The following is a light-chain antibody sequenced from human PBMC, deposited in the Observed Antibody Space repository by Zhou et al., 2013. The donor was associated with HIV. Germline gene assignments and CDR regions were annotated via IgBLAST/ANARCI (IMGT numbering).Light chain of an antibody. CDR2: GAS. CDR3: QQSFTTPQT. V-gene: IGKV3-20*01. J-gene: IGKJ2*01. CDR1: QSVSSSY. Sequence: EIVLTQSPGTLSLSPGERATLSCRASQSVSSSYLAWYQQKPGQAPRLLIYGASSRATGIPDRFSGSGSGTDFTLTISRLEPEDFALYYCQQSFTTPQTFGQGTKLEIK.